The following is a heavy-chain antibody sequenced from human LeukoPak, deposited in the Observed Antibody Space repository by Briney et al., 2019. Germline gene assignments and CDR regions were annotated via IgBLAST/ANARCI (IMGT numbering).Heavy chain of an antibody. D-gene: IGHD4-17*01. CDR2: INTNCGGT. V-gene: IGHV1-2*02. CDR3: ARDNGDYWFDY. J-gene: IGHJ4*02. CDR1: GYTFTAFY. Sequence: ASVKVSCKTSGYTFTAFYMHWVRQAPGQGLEWMGCINTNCGGTNYGQMLQGRVTMTRDTSISTAYMELTRLRSDDTAVYYCARDNGDYWFDYWGQGTLVTVAS.